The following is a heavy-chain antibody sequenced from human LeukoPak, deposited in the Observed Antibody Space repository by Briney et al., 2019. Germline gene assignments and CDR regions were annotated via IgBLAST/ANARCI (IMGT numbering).Heavy chain of an antibody. Sequence: PGGSLRLSCAASGFTVSSNYMSWVRQAPGKGLEWVSVIYSGGSTYYADSVKGRFTISRDKSKNTLYLQMNSLRAEDTAVYYCARDDSSGYHYRFDYWGQRTLVTVSS. CDR2: IYSGGST. D-gene: IGHD3-22*01. CDR1: GFTVSSNY. CDR3: ARDDSSGYHYRFDY. V-gene: IGHV3-66*02. J-gene: IGHJ4*02.